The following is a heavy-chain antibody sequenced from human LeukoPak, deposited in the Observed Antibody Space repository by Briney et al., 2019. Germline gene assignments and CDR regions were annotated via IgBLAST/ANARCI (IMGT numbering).Heavy chain of an antibody. Sequence: SETLSLTRTVSGGSISSGDYYWSWIRQPPGKGLEWIGYIYYSGSTYYNPSLKSRVTISVDTSKNQFSLKLSSVTAADTAVYYCARSPLYSSSYYFDYWGQGTLVTVSS. V-gene: IGHV4-30-4*08. CDR3: ARSPLYSSSYYFDY. CDR1: GGSISSGDYY. D-gene: IGHD6-6*01. CDR2: IYYSGST. J-gene: IGHJ4*02.